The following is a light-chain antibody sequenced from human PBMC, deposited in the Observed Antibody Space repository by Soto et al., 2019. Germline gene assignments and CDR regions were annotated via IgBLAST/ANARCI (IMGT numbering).Light chain of an antibody. CDR2: AAS. CDR1: QSISSD. CDR3: QQYVTSPWT. Sequence: EIVMTQSPATLSVSPGERATLSCRASQSISSDLAWYQQKPGQAPRLLIYAASDRAAGTPDRFSGSGSGTDFTLTISRLEPEDFAVYYCQQYVTSPWTFGQGTKVDIK. J-gene: IGKJ1*01. V-gene: IGKV3-20*01.